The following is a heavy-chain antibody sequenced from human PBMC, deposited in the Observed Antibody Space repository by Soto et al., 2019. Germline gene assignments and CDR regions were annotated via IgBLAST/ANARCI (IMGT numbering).Heavy chain of an antibody. Sequence: QVQLVESGGGLVKPGGSLRLSCAASGFTFSDYYMSWIRQAPGKGLEWVSYISSSGSTIYYADSVKGRFTISRDNAKNSLYLQMNSLRAEDTAVYYCARLDGNSYDSSGYYYYYYGMDVWGQGTPVTVSS. CDR3: ARLDGNSYDSSGYYYYYYGMDV. D-gene: IGHD3-22*01. CDR1: GFTFSDYY. J-gene: IGHJ6*02. CDR2: ISSSGSTI. V-gene: IGHV3-11*01.